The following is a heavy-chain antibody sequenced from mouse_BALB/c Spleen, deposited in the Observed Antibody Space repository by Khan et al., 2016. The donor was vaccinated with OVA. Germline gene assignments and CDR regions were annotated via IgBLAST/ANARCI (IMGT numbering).Heavy chain of an antibody. Sequence: EVQLQESGPGLVKPSQSLSPTCTVTGYSIPSDYAWNWIRQFPGNKLEWMGHLSYSGRTRLTPSLKSRISITRDTSKNQFFLQLSSVTTEDTATYYCARSVTITTVVATDFDYWGQGTTLTVSS. V-gene: IGHV3-2*02. D-gene: IGHD1-1*01. CDR2: LSYSGRT. J-gene: IGHJ2*01. CDR1: GYSIPSDYA. CDR3: ARSVTITTVVATDFDY.